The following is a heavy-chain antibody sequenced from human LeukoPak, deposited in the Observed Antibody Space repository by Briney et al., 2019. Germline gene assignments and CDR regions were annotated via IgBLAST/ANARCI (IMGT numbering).Heavy chain of an antibody. CDR2: LYGSGTI. CDR3: AREPPGY. J-gene: IGHJ4*02. CDR1: GDSISDTNAH. V-gene: IGHV4-39*06. Sequence: SETLSLICAVSGDSISDTNAHWGWFRQPPGKGLEWIGHLYGSGTIRYNPSLKSRVALSKDTSKNQLALRLTSVTAADTAVYYCAREPPGYWGQGTLVTVSS.